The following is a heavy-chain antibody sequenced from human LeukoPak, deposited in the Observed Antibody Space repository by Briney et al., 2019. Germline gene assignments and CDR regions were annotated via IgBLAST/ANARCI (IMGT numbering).Heavy chain of an antibody. CDR3: AKTVGATIRFFDY. CDR1: GYSISSGYY. D-gene: IGHD1-26*01. Sequence: SETLSLTCTVSGYSISSGYYWGWIRQPPGKGLEWIGSIYHSGSTYYNPPLKSRVTISVDTSKNQFPLKLSSVTAADTAVYYCAKTVGATIRFFDYWGQGTLVTVSS. J-gene: IGHJ4*02. CDR2: IYHSGST. V-gene: IGHV4-38-2*02.